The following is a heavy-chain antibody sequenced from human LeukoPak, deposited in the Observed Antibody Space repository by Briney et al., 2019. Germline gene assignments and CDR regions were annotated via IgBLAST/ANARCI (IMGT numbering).Heavy chain of an antibody. CDR2: IYSGGST. D-gene: IGHD4-17*01. Sequence: GGSLRLSCAASGFSVSRKYMSWVRQAPGKGLEWVSLIYSGGSTYYADSVKGRFTISRDTSKNTLYLQMNNLRAEDMAVFYCASRDAGDYPYFGYWGQGTLVTVSS. CDR1: GFSVSRKY. V-gene: IGHV3-53*01. J-gene: IGHJ4*02. CDR3: ASRDAGDYPYFGY.